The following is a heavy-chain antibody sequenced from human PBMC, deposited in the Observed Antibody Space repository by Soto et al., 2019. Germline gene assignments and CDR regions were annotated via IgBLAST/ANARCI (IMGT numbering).Heavy chain of an antibody. CDR2: INSDGTTT. CDR3: ARENSFARGLDP. D-gene: IGHD3-16*01. CDR1: GFTFSSYW. V-gene: IGHV3-74*01. J-gene: IGHJ5*02. Sequence: PGGSLRLSCVASGFTFSSYWMHWVRQAPGKGLVWVSRINSDGTTTTYADSVKGRFIISRDNAKNTLYLHMSSLRAGDTAVYSCARENSFARGLDPWGQGTLVTVSS.